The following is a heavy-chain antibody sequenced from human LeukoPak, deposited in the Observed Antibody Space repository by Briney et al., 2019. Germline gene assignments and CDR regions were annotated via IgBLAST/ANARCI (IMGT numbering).Heavy chain of an antibody. D-gene: IGHD3-22*01. J-gene: IGHJ4*02. CDR3: AKVLTTYYYDSSGYP. CDR2: IRGSGDRT. V-gene: IGHV3-23*01. Sequence: VGSLRLSCAASGFTFSSYAMSWVRQAPGKGLEWVSAIRGSGDRTHYADSVKGRFTISRDNSKNTLYLQMNSLRAEDTAIYYCAKVLTTYYYDSSGYPWGQGTLVTVSS. CDR1: GFTFSSYA.